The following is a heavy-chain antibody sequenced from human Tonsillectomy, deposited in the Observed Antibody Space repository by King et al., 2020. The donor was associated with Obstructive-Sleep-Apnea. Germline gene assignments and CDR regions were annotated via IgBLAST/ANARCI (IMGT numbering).Heavy chain of an antibody. D-gene: IGHD3-16*02. J-gene: IGHJ6*02. CDR3: ARVPYDYVWGSYRTDYYYYGMDV. Sequence: LQLQESGPGLVKPSQTLSLTCTVSGGSISSGGYYWSWIRQHPGKGLEWIGYIYYSGSTYYNPSLKSRVTISVDTAKNQFSLKLSSVTAADTAVYYCARVPYDYVWGSYRTDYYYYGMDVWGQGTTVTVSS. CDR1: GGSISSGGYY. CDR2: IYYSGST. V-gene: IGHV4-31*03.